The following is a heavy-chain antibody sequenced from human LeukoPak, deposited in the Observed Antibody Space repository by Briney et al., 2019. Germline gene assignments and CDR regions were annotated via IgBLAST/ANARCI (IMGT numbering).Heavy chain of an antibody. CDR2: ISASGGTT. V-gene: IGHV3-23*01. J-gene: IGHJ5*01. D-gene: IGHD2-2*01. CDR3: AKEPREYCSSTSCPNWFDS. Sequence: GRSLRLSCAASGLTFNNYAMSWVRQPPGEGLEWVSAISASGGTTYYADSVKGRFTISRDNSENTLFLQMNSLRAEDTAVYYCAKEPREYCSSTSCPNWFDSWGQGTLVTVSS. CDR1: GLTFNNYA.